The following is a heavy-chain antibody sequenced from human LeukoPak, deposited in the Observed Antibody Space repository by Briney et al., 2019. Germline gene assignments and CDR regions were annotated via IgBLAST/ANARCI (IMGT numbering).Heavy chain of an antibody. CDR1: GFTFSDHY. CDR3: ARITSESYFDY. V-gene: IGHV3-72*01. CDR2: TRKKANCYTT. J-gene: IGHJ4*02. Sequence: GGSLRLSCAASGFTFSDHYMDWVRQAPGKGLEWVGRTRKKANCYTTEYAASVKGRFTISRDDSKNSLYLQMNSLKTEDTAVYYCARITSESYFDYWGQGTLVAVSS. D-gene: IGHD3-3*01.